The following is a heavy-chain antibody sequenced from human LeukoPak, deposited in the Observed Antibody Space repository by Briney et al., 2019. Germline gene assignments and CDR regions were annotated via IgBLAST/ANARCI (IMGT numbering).Heavy chain of an antibody. J-gene: IGHJ6*04. CDR2: ISSSGSTI. CDR3: ARDPGINGSGSYRAHYYYYGMDV. Sequence: GGSLRLSCAASGVTFSSYEMNWVRQAPGKGLKWVSYISSSGSTIYCADSVKGRFTISRDNAKNSLYLQMNSLRAEDTAVYYCARDPGINGSGSYRAHYYYYGMDVWGKGTTVTVSS. CDR1: GVTFSSYE. V-gene: IGHV3-48*03. D-gene: IGHD3-10*01.